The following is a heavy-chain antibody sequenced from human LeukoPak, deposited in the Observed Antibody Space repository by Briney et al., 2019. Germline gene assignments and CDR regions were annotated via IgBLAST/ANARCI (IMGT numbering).Heavy chain of an antibody. Sequence: SETLSLTCTVSGGTISSSSYYWGWIRQPPGKGLEWIGSIYYSGTTYYNPSGKSRITICVDRTKSEFSLRLTSVTAADTAVYYCARHVRFLEWLSSYYFDYWGQGTLVTVSS. CDR1: GGTISSSSYY. D-gene: IGHD3-3*01. J-gene: IGHJ4*02. CDR2: IYYSGTT. CDR3: ARHVRFLEWLSSYYFDY. V-gene: IGHV4-39*01.